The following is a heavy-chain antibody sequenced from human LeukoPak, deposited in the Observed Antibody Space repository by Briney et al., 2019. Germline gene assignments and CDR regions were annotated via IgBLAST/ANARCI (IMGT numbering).Heavy chain of an antibody. V-gene: IGHV3-7*03. CDR1: GFTFSSYA. J-gene: IGHJ4*02. CDR3: ARGKYSGNDYHFDY. CDR2: IKKDGSEK. Sequence: GGSLRLSCAASGFTFSSYAMDWVRQAPGTGLEWVANIKKDGSEKYYVDSVKGRFTISRDNAKNSLYLQMNSLRAEDTAIYYCARGKYSGNDYHFDYWGQGTLVIVSS. D-gene: IGHD5-12*01.